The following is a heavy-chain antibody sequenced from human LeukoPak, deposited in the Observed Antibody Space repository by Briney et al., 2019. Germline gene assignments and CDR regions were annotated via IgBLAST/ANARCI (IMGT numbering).Heavy chain of an antibody. D-gene: IGHD3-16*02. CDR2: ISAYNGNT. J-gene: IGHJ4*02. CDR1: GYTFTSYG. CDR3: ARGGLVGSYDYVWGSYRYTGYFDY. V-gene: IGHV1-18*01. Sequence: ASVKVSCKASGYTFTSYGISWVRQAPGQGLEWMGWISAYNGNTSYAQKLQGRVTMTTDTSTSTAYMELRSLRSDDTAVYYCARGGLVGSYDYVWGSYRYTGYFDYWGQGTLVTVSS.